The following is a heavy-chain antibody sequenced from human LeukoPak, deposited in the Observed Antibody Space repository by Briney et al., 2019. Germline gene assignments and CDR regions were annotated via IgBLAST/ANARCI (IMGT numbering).Heavy chain of an antibody. CDR1: VFTFSKYV. CDR3: ARDPSRVVTSPVYY. J-gene: IGHJ4*02. V-gene: IGHV3-30*04. Sequence: GGCLRLSRAASVFTFSKYVMHWVREAPGKGREWVAVVSYDGRNKYYADSVKGRFTISRDKSKNTLHLQINSLRVEDTAVYYCARDPSRVVTSPVYYWGQGTLVTVSS. CDR2: VSYDGRNK. D-gene: IGHD2-21*02.